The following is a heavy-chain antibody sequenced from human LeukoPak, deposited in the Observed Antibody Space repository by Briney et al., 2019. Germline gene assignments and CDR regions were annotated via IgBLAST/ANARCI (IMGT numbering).Heavy chain of an antibody. D-gene: IGHD5-18*01. CDR3: ARAEPVGNTAMVHGAWNWFDP. V-gene: IGHV4-61*02. CDR1: GGSISSGSYY. J-gene: IGHJ5*02. Sequence: PSQTLSLTCTVSGGSISSGSYYWSWIRQPAGKGLEWIGRIYTSGSTNYNPSLKSRVTISVDTSKNQFSLRLSSVTAADTAVYYCARAEPVGNTAMVHGAWNWFDPWGQGTLVTVSS. CDR2: IYTSGST.